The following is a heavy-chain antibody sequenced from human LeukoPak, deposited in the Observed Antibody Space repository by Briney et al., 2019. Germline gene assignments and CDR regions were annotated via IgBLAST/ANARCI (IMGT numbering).Heavy chain of an antibody. J-gene: IGHJ4*02. V-gene: IGHV1-8*01. CDR2: MSASSGNT. CDR1: GYTFTNYD. Sequence: ASVTVSFTASGYTFTNYDINWVRQATGQGLEWLGWMSASSGNTGYAQKFQGRVSTTRATSINTAYLELSSLTFEDTAVYYCARTPPKGDIDYWGQGTLVTVSS. D-gene: IGHD2-21*02. CDR3: ARTPPKGDIDY.